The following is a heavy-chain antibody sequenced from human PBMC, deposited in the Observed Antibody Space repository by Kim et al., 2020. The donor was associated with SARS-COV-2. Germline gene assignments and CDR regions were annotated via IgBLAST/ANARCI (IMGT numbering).Heavy chain of an antibody. V-gene: IGHV3-21*01. D-gene: IGHD3-10*01. CDR3: ARWFGDYYYYGMDV. Sequence: DAVKGRFTISRDNAKNSLYLQMNSLRAEDTAVYYCARWFGDYYYYGMDVWGQGTTVTVSS. J-gene: IGHJ6*02.